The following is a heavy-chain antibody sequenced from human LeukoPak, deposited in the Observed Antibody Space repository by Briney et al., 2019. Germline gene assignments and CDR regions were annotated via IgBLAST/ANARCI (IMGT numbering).Heavy chain of an antibody. J-gene: IGHJ6*03. CDR3: AKSPYCSSTSCSKGDYYMDV. CDR2: IRYDGSNK. D-gene: IGHD2-2*01. V-gene: IGHV3-30*02. CDR1: GFTFSSYA. Sequence: PGGSLRLSCAASGFTFSSYAMSWVRQAPGKGLEWVAFIRYDGSNKYYADSVKGRFTISRDNSKNTLYLQMNSLRAEDTAVYYCAKSPYCSSTSCSKGDYYMDVWGKGTTVTVSS.